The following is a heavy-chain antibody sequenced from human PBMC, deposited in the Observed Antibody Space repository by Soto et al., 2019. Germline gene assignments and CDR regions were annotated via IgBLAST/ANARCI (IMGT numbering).Heavy chain of an antibody. Sequence: QLQLQESGSGLVKPSQTLSLTCAVSGGSISSGGYSWSWIRQPPGKGLEWIGYIYHSGSTYYNPSPKSRVTRSVDRSKNQFSLKRSCVTAADTAVYYCARAGGLGAVAADYWGQGTLVTVSS. CDR2: IYHSGST. V-gene: IGHV4-30-2*01. CDR3: ARAGGLGAVAADY. CDR1: GGSISSGGYS. J-gene: IGHJ4*02. D-gene: IGHD6-19*01.